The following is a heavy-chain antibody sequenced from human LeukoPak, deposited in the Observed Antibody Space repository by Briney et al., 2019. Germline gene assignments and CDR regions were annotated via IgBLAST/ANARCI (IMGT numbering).Heavy chain of an antibody. CDR2: ISSSSSYI. V-gene: IGHV3-21*01. J-gene: IGHJ4*02. CDR1: GFTFSSYS. D-gene: IGHD3-16*02. CDR3: ARDLHDYVWGSYRCLPY. Sequence: PGGSLRLSCAASGFTFSSYSMNWVRQAPGKGLEWVSSISSSSSYIYYADSVKGRFTISRDNAKNSLYLQMNSLRAEDTAVYYCARDLHDYVWGSYRCLPYWGQGTLVTVSS.